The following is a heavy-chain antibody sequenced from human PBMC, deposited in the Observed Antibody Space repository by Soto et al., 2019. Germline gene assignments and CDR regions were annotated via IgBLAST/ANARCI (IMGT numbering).Heavy chain of an antibody. CDR2: ISYDGSNK. CDR1: GITFSSYG. V-gene: IGHV3-30*18. D-gene: IGHD3-22*01. J-gene: IGHJ6*02. Sequence: GGSLRLSCAASGITFSSYGMHWVRQAPGKGLEWVAVISYDGSNKYYADSVKGRFTISRDNSKNTLYLQMNSLRAEDTAVYYCAKDQYYDSSGYYYYYYYGMDVWGQGTTVTVSS. CDR3: AKDQYYDSSGYYYYYYYGMDV.